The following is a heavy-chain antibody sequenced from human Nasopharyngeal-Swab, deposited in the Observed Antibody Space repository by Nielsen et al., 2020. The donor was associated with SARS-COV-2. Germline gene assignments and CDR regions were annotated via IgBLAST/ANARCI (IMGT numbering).Heavy chain of an antibody. CDR1: GYTFTSYA. CDR2: INAGNGNT. Sequence: ASVKVSCKASGYTFTSYAMHWVRQAPGQRLEWMGWINAGNGNTKYSQKFRGRVTITRDTSASTAYMELSSLRSEDTAVYYCARVEAGYSSGGPYYYYGMDVWGQGTTVTVSS. J-gene: IGHJ6*02. D-gene: IGHD6-19*01. CDR3: ARVEAGYSSGGPYYYYGMDV. V-gene: IGHV1-3*01.